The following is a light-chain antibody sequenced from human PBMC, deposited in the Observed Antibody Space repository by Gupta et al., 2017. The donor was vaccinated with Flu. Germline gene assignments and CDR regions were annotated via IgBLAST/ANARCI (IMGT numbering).Light chain of an antibody. CDR3: SADTSSSTNV. J-gene: IGLJ1*01. CDR1: SSDVGGYNY. CDR2: EVS. V-gene: IGLV2-14*01. Sequence: SALTQPASVSGSPGQSITISCPGTSSDVGGYNYVSWYQQHPGNAPKLMIYEVSKRPAGVSSRFSGSKAGNTASLTISGLQEEDDADYYCSADTSSSTNVFGTGTKVTVL.